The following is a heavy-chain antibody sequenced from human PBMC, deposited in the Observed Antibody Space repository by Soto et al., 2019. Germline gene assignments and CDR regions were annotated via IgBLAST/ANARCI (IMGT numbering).Heavy chain of an antibody. V-gene: IGHV3-33*01. J-gene: IGHJ1*01. D-gene: IGHD3-16*01. CDR1: GFTFSSYG. Sequence: PGGSLRLSCAASGFTFSSYGMHWVRQAPGKGLEWVAVIWYDGSNKYYAEYVKGRFTISRDNSKNTLYLQMNSLRAEDTAVYYCAREVCLAYHYDYIWGSYHKSGPGLQHWGQGTLVTVSS. CDR2: IWYDGSNK. CDR3: AREVCLAYHYDYIWGSYHKSGPGLQH.